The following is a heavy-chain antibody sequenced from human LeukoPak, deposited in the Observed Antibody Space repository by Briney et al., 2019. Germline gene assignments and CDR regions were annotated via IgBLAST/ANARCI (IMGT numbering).Heavy chain of an antibody. D-gene: IGHD4-23*01. CDR1: GYTFTSYD. CDR2: MNPNSGNT. Sequence: ASVKVSCTASGYTFTSYDIHWVRQATGQGLEWMGWMNPNSGNTGYAQKFQGRVTMTRNTSISTAYMELSSLRSEDTAVYYCARGDNSEYYYYYGMDVWGQGTTVTVSS. V-gene: IGHV1-8*01. CDR3: ARGDNSEYYYYYGMDV. J-gene: IGHJ6*02.